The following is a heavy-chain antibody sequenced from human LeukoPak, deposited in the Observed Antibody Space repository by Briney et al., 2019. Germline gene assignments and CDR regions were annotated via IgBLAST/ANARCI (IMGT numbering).Heavy chain of an antibody. V-gene: IGHV3-11*06. Sequence: GGSLRLSYGASGINFSDDYMSWIRQAPGKGLEWISYISRSSRYTNYADSVKGRFTISRDNAKNSLYLQMNSLRDEDTAVYYCARETPEYDWGQGTLVTVSS. CDR2: ISRSSRYT. CDR3: ARETPEYD. CDR1: GINFSDDY. J-gene: IGHJ4*02. D-gene: IGHD1-14*01.